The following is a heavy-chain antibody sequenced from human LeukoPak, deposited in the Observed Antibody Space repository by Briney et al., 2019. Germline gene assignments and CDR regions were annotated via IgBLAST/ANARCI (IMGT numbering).Heavy chain of an antibody. V-gene: IGHV3-66*01. CDR3: ARPGGPEFSTTHFDY. D-gene: IGHD2/OR15-2a*01. CDR1: GFRVSDYY. Sequence: GGSLRLSCAVSGFRVSDYYMSWVRQAPGKGLEWVGLIRDSGEAFYADFVRGRFAISRDESENTLYLQMNSLRDEDTAVYYCARPGGPEFSTTHFDYWGQGSLVTVSS. J-gene: IGHJ4*02. CDR2: IRDSGEA.